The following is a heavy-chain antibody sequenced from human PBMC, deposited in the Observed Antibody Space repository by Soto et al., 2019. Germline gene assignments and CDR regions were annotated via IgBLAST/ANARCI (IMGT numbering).Heavy chain of an antibody. J-gene: IGHJ4*02. V-gene: IGHV3-23*01. CDR3: SKELLGTVTGDY. D-gene: IGHD4-17*01. CDR1: GFTFSSYA. CDR2: ISGSGGST. Sequence: EVQLLESGGGLVQPGGSLRLSCAASGFTFSSYAMSWVRQAPGKGLEWVSAISGSGGSTYYAESVKGRFTISRNNSKNTLYLQMNSLRAEDTAVYYCSKELLGTVTGDYWGQGTLVTVSS.